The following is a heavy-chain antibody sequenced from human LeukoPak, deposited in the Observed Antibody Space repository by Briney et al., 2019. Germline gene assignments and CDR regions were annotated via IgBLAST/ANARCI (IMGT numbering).Heavy chain of an antibody. J-gene: IGHJ2*01. V-gene: IGHV4-39*07. D-gene: IGHD3-16*01. Sequence: SETLSLTCTVSGGSISSSSYYWGWIRQPPGKGLEWIGSIYYSGSTYYNPSLKSRVTISVDTSKNQFSLRLSSVTAADTAVYYCARDSHNYGRWFFDLWGRGTLVTVSS. CDR1: GGSISSSSYY. CDR3: ARDSHNYGRWFFDL. CDR2: IYYSGST.